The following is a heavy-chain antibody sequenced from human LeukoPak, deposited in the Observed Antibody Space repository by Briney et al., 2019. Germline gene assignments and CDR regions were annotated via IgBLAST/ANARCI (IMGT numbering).Heavy chain of an antibody. D-gene: IGHD3-22*01. CDR1: GYSISSGYY. Sequence: PSETLSLTCTVSGYSISSGYYWGWIRQPPGKGLEWIGSMYDSGRTYYSPSLKSRVTISVDTSKNQFSLKLSSVTAADTAVYYCAKDFYYDSSGYYAYWGQGTLVTVSS. V-gene: IGHV4-38-2*02. CDR2: MYDSGRT. CDR3: AKDFYYDSSGYYAY. J-gene: IGHJ4*02.